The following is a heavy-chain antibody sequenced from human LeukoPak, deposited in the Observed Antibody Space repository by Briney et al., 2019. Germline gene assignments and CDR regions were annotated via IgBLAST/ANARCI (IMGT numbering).Heavy chain of an antibody. CDR2: IKQDGSEK. J-gene: IGHJ4*02. CDR3: AKDWGIKTIAGGIDS. Sequence: PGESLRLSCAASGFTFSNAWMSWVRQAPGKGLEWVANIKQDGSEKYYVDSVKGRFTISRDNSENTVYLQMNSLRDEDTAVYYCAKDWGIKTIAGGIDSWGQGTLVTVSS. V-gene: IGHV3-7*01. CDR1: GFTFSNAW. D-gene: IGHD6-13*01.